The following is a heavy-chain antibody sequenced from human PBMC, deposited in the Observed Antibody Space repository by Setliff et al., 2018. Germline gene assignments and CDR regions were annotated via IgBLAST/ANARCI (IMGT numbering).Heavy chain of an antibody. CDR3: AKDKDVRVDYFDY. J-gene: IGHJ4*02. Sequence: PGGSLRLSCAASGFTFDSYGMHWVHQAPGKGLEWVAFIRFVGGTNTYYRDSVKGRFTISRDNSKSTLYLQMNSLRAEDTAIYYCAKDKDVRVDYFDYWGPGTLVTVSS. D-gene: IGHD3-10*01. V-gene: IGHV3-30*02. CDR2: IRFVGGTNT. CDR1: GFTFDSYG.